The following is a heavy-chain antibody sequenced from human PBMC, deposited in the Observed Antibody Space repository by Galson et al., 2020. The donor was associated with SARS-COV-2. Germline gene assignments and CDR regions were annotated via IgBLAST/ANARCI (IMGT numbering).Heavy chain of an antibody. J-gene: IGHJ4*02. Sequence: ASVKVSCKTSGYTFRGYYIYWVRQAPGQGLEWMGWINPNSGGTNTARKFQGRVTMTRDTSISTAYMELGSLGFDDTAFYYCATGFSGPTDYWGQGTLVTVSS. CDR2: INPNSGGT. D-gene: IGHD6-19*01. V-gene: IGHV1-2*02. CDR3: ATGFSGPTDY. CDR1: GYTFRGYY.